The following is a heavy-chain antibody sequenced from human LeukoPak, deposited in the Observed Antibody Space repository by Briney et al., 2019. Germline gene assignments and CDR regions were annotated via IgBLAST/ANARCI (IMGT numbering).Heavy chain of an antibody. Sequence: GGSLRLSCAASGLTVSSNYMSWVRQAPGKGLEWVSVIYRDGRTHYADSVKGRFTISRDNSKNTLYLQMNNLRAEDAAVYYCARDRYYASENYLLFDCWGQGTLVTVSS. CDR2: IYRDGRT. V-gene: IGHV3-66*01. J-gene: IGHJ4*02. CDR3: ARDRYYASENYLLFDC. CDR1: GLTVSSNY. D-gene: IGHD3-10*01.